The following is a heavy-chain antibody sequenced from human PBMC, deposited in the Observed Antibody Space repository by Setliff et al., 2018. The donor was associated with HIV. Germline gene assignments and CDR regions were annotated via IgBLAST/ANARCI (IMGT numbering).Heavy chain of an antibody. J-gene: IGHJ3*02. Sequence: SETLSLTCILSGCSITSSGYHWGWIRQPPGQGLEWIGNIYYRGDTFYNASLRSRLTLSVDTSKNQFSLKLNSVTASDTAMYNCRSYRGPPWDAFDIWGQGTMVTVSS. CDR1: GCSITSSGYH. V-gene: IGHV4-39*01. CDR2: IYYRGDT. CDR3: RSYRGPPWDAFDI.